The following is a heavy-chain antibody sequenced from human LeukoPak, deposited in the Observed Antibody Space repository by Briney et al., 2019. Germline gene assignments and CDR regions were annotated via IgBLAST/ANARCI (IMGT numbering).Heavy chain of an antibody. J-gene: IGHJ4*02. CDR1: GGSISSSSYY. D-gene: IGHD6-19*01. CDR3: ARLLGSVAGTLGIDY. CDR2: IYYSGST. V-gene: IGHV4-39*01. Sequence: SETLSLTCTVSGGSISSSSYYWGWIRQPPGKGLEWIGSIYYSGSTYYNPSLKSRVTISVDTSKNQFSLKLSSVTAADTAVYYCARLLGSVAGTLGIDYWGQGTLVTVSS.